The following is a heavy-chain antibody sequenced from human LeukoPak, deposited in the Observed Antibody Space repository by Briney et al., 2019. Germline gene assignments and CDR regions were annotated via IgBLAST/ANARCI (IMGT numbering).Heavy chain of an antibody. Sequence: ASVKVSCKASGYTFTGYYMHWVRQAPGQGLEWMGWINPNSGGTNYAQKFQGRVTMTRDTSISTAYMELSRLRSDDTAVYYCARGPRPPYYYGSGTDYWGQGTLVTVSS. CDR1: GYTFTGYY. D-gene: IGHD3-10*01. CDR3: ARGPRPPYYYGSGTDY. CDR2: INPNSGGT. V-gene: IGHV1-2*02. J-gene: IGHJ4*02.